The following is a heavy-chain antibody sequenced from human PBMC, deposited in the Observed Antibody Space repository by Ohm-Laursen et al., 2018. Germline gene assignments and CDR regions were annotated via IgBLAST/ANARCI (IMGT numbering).Heavy chain of an antibody. CDR1: TITFSRYW. Sequence: RLSCAASTITFSRYWMSWVRQAPGKGLEWVANIKQDGSEEYYVDSVKGRFTVSRDNSKNTLYLQMKSLRAEDTAVYYCAKLGCSSTRCNTDYWGQGTLVTVSS. J-gene: IGHJ4*02. D-gene: IGHD2-2*02. CDR3: AKLGCSSTRCNTDY. V-gene: IGHV3-7*03. CDR2: IKQDGSEE.